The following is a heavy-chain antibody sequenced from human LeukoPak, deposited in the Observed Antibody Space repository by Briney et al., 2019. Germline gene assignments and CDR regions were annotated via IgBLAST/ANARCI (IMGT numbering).Heavy chain of an antibody. J-gene: IGHJ6*03. Sequence: SETLSLTCTVSGGSISSYYWSWIRQPPGKGLEWIGYIHSSGSTNYNPSLKSRVTLSADTSKNQFYLRLSSVTAADTALYYCARHSSGYPNYYYFYMDIWGKGATVTVSS. CDR1: GGSISSYY. CDR3: ARHSSGYPNYYYFYMDI. V-gene: IGHV4-59*08. D-gene: IGHD3-22*01. CDR2: IHSSGST.